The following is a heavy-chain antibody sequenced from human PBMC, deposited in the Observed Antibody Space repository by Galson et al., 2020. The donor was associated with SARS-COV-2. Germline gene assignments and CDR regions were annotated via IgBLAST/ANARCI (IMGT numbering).Heavy chain of an antibody. D-gene: IGHD6-13*01. V-gene: IGHV3-30-3*01. CDR1: GFTFSSYA. CDR2: ISYDGSNK. J-gene: IGHJ6*02. Sequence: TGGSLRLSCAASGFTFSSYAMYWVRQAPGKGLEWVTVISYDGSNKYYADSVKGRFTISRDNSKNTLYLQMNSLRAEDTAVYYCARASGYSSSWYSDYYYGMDVWGQVTTVTVSS. CDR3: ARASGYSSSWYSDYYYGMDV.